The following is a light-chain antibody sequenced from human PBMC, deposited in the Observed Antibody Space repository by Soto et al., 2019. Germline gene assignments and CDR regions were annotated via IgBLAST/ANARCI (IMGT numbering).Light chain of an antibody. CDR3: SSYGGSKV. CDR1: SSDVGGYNY. V-gene: IGLV2-8*01. CDR2: EVS. Sequence: QSALTQPASVSGSPGQSVTISCTGTSSDVGGYNYVSWYQQHPGKAPKLIIYEVSKRPSGVPDRFSGSKSGNTASLTVSGLQAEDEADYYCSSYGGSKVFGGGTKVTVL. J-gene: IGLJ2*01.